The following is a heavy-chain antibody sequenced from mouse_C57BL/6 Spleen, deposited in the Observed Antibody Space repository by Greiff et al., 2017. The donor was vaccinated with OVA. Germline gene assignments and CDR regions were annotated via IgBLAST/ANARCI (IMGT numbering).Heavy chain of an antibody. D-gene: IGHD1-1*01. V-gene: IGHV5-9-1*02. J-gene: IGHJ1*03. CDR3: TRRGGPTVVAHWYFDV. CDR2: ISSGGDYI. CDR1: GFTFSSYA. Sequence: EVQGVESGEGLVKPGGSLKLSCAASGFTFSSYAMSWVRQTPEKRLEWVAYISSGGDYIYYADTVKGRFTISRDNARNTLYLQMSSLKSEDTAMYYCTRRGGPTVVAHWYFDVWGTGTTVTVSS.